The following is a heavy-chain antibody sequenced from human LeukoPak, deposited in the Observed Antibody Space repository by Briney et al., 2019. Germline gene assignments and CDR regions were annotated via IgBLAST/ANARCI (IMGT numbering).Heavy chain of an antibody. J-gene: IGHJ5*02. Sequence: ASVKVSCTASGYIFTSYYIHWVRQAPGQGLEWMGIINPSGGSTSYAQKFQGRVTMTRDTSTSTVYMELSSLRSEDTAVYYCARGSGSWYAYNWFDPWGQGTLVTVSS. CDR1: GYIFTSYY. V-gene: IGHV1-46*01. CDR3: ARGSGSWYAYNWFDP. D-gene: IGHD6-13*01. CDR2: INPSGGST.